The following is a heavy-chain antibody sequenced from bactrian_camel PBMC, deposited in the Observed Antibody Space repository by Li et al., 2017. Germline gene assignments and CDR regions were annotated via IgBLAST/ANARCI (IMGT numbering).Heavy chain of an antibody. V-gene: IGHV3S57*01. CDR2: IGSDGTT. D-gene: IGHD2*01. CDR3: AAGGTCSSFPY. Sequence: HVQLVESGGRSVQAGRSLRLSCAASGYTDSGHCMGWFRQAPGKQREKVATIGSDGTTAYADSVKGQFTLSKDNAKNTLYLQMNSLKPEDSATYYCAAGGTCSSFPYWGQGTQVTVS. J-gene: IGHJ4*01. CDR1: GYTDSGHC.